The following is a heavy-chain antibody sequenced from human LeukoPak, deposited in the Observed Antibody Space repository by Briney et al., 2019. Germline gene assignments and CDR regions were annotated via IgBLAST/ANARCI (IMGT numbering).Heavy chain of an antibody. CDR2: IKQDGSEK. Sequence: GGSLRLSCAASGFTFGTIWMSWVRQAPGKGLEWVANIKQDGSEKYYVDSVKGRFTISRDNAKNSLYLQMNSLRAEDTAVYYCARGIASGIDYFDPWGQGTLVTVSS. CDR3: ARGIASGIDYFDP. CDR1: GFTFGTIW. D-gene: IGHD4-11*01. V-gene: IGHV3-7*01. J-gene: IGHJ5*02.